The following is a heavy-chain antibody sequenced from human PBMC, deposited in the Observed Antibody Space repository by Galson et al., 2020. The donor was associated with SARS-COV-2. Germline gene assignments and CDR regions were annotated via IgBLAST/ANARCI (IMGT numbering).Heavy chain of an antibody. CDR1: GFTFSSYA. D-gene: IGHD1-7*01. CDR2: ISSTGGST. J-gene: IGHJ6*03. V-gene: IGHV3-64*01. Sequence: GGSLRLSCAASGFTFSSYAMHWVRQAPGKGLEYVSAISSTGGSTYYANSVKGRFTISRDNSKNTLYLQMGSLRAEDMAVYYCARVAGTNLFYYYYYMDVWGKGTTVTVSS. CDR3: ARVAGTNLFYYYYYMDV.